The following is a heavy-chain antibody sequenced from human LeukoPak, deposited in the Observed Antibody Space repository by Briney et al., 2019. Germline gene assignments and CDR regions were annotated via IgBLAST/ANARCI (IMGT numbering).Heavy chain of an antibody. Sequence: GGSLRLSCAASGFTFSSYGMSWVRQAPGKGLEWVSSISSSGNYIYYADSVKGRFTISRDNSKNTLYLQMNSLRAEDTAVYYCAKDWSGGWGQGTLVTVSS. D-gene: IGHD3-3*01. CDR3: AKDWSGG. J-gene: IGHJ4*02. CDR1: GFTFSSYG. V-gene: IGHV3-21*01. CDR2: ISSSGNYI.